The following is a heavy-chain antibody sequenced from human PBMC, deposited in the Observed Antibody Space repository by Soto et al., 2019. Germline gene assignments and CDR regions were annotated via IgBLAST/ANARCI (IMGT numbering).Heavy chain of an antibody. CDR2: IIPIFGTA. V-gene: IGHV1-69*12. CDR1: GGTFSSYA. D-gene: IGHD3-22*01. CDR3: ARGGYYDSSGYPTFDY. J-gene: IGHJ4*02. Sequence: QVQLVQSGAEVKKPGSSVKVSCKASGGTFSSYAISWVRQAPGQGLEWMGGIIPIFGTADYAQTFQGRVTITANESTSTAYMGLSSLRSEDTAVYYCARGGYYDSSGYPTFDYWGQGTLVTVSS.